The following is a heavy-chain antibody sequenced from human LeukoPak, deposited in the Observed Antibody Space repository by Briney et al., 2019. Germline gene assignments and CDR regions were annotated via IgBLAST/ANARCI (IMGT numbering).Heavy chain of an antibody. Sequence: GGPLRLSCAASGFTFNSYWMHWVRRAPGKGLVWVSRIDVDGKTIDYADSVKGRFTISRDNAKDTLYLQMSSLRDEDTAVYYCVSDLCGGDDQWGRGTLVTVSS. CDR1: GFTFNSYW. J-gene: IGHJ5*02. V-gene: IGHV3-74*01. D-gene: IGHD3-3*01. CDR3: VSDLCGGDDQ. CDR2: IDVDGKTI.